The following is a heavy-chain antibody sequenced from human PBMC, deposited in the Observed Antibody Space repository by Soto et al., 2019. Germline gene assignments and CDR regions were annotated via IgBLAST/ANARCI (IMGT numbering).Heavy chain of an antibody. Sequence: QVQLQQWGAGLLKPSETLSLTCAVYGGSFSGYYWSWIRQPPGKGLEWIGEINHSGSTNYNPSLKSRVTISVDTSKNQFSLKLSSVTAADTAVYYCARAAPRYWSGGSCYSGRDSWGQGTLVTVSS. V-gene: IGHV4-34*01. D-gene: IGHD2-15*01. CDR3: ARAAPRYWSGGSCYSGRDS. J-gene: IGHJ4*02. CDR1: GGSFSGYY. CDR2: INHSGST.